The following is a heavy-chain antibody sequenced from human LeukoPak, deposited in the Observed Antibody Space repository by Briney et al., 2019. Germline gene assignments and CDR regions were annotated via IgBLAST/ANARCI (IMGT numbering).Heavy chain of an antibody. V-gene: IGHV4-39*01. D-gene: IGHD6-19*01. Sequence: SETLSLTCTVSGGSISSSSYYWGWIRQPPGKGLEWIGSMYYSGSTYYNPSLKSRVTLSIDTSKNQFSLKLSSVAAADTAVYYCARRSWYSSGHFDYWGQGTLVTVSS. CDR1: GGSISSSSYY. J-gene: IGHJ4*02. CDR3: ARRSWYSSGHFDY. CDR2: MYYSGST.